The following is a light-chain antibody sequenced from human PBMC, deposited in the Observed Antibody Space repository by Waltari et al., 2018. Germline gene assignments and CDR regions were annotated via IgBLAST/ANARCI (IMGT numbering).Light chain of an antibody. Sequence: QSVLTQPPSVSGAPGPRVTISRPGSTSNRGAGSTVHWYQQLPGTAPKPPISAHSNRPSGVPDRFSASKSGTSASLAITGLQAEDEADYYCQSYDRSLNNWVFGGGTKLTVL. CDR3: QSYDRSLNNWV. J-gene: IGLJ3*02. CDR2: AHS. V-gene: IGLV1-40*01. CDR1: TSNRGAGST.